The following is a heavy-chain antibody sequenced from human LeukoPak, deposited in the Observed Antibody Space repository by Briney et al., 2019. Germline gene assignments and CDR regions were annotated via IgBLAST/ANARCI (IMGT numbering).Heavy chain of an antibody. V-gene: IGHV3-23*01. D-gene: IGHD2-21*02. J-gene: IGHJ4*02. CDR2: ISGRGDSS. CDR3: AKRCNTDCQGDFDY. Sequence: GGSLRLSCAASGFTFGHYGMNWVRQAPGKGLEWVSSISGRGDSSHYADSVTGRFTISRDNSKNTLYLQMDSLRAGDTAIYYCAKRCNTDCQGDFDYWGQGTLVTVSS. CDR1: GFTFGHYG.